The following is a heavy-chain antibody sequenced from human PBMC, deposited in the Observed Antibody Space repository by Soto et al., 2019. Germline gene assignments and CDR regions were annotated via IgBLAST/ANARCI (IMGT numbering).Heavy chain of an antibody. V-gene: IGHV4-34*01. CDR1: GGSFSGYY. D-gene: IGHD3-9*01. CDR3: ARDKMTGLFDY. Sequence: QMQLQQWGAGLLKPSETLSLTCAVYGGSFSGYYWTWIRQPPGTGLEWMWEINHSGSTNYNPSLKRRLTKSVDTPKNQFSLKLTSVTAADTSVYYCARDKMTGLFDYWGQGTLVTVSS. CDR2: INHSGST. J-gene: IGHJ4*02.